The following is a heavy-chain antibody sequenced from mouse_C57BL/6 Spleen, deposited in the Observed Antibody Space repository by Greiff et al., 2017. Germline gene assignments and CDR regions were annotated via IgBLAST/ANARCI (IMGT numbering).Heavy chain of an antibody. CDR2: INPNNGGT. J-gene: IGHJ1*03. CDR3: ATSTVPLDFDV. CDR1: GYTFTDYN. D-gene: IGHD1-1*01. Sequence: EVQGVESGPELVKPGASVKIPCKASGYTFTDYNMDWVKQSHGKSLEWIGDINPNNGGTIYNQKFKGKATLTVDKSSSTAYMELRSLTSEDTAVYYCATSTVPLDFDVWGTGTTVTVSS. V-gene: IGHV1-18*01.